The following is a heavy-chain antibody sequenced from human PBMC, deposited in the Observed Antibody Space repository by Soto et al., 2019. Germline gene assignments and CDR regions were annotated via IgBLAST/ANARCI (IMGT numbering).Heavy chain of an antibody. V-gene: IGHV3-9*01. Sequence: GGSLRLSCAASGFTFDDYAMYWVRQVPGKGLEWVSGISWNSGRIGYADSVKGRFTISRDNAKNSLYLQMNSLRAEDTALYYCSKDMRGGSSSSRYYYGVDVWGQGTTVTVSS. J-gene: IGHJ6*02. CDR1: GFTFDDYA. D-gene: IGHD6-13*01. CDR2: ISWNSGRI. CDR3: SKDMRGGSSSSRYYYGVDV.